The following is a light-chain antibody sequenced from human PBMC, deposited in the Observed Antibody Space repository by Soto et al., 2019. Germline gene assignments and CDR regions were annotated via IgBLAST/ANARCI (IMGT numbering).Light chain of an antibody. CDR2: EVI. CDR1: SSDVGGYDY. Sequence: QSALTQPASVSGSPGQSITISCTGTSSDVGGYDYVSWYQQYPGKAPKLMIYEVIKRPSGVSDRFSGSKSGNTASLIISGLQAEDEADYYCSSYTVTNTRVFGGGTKLTVL. CDR3: SSYTVTNTRV. V-gene: IGLV2-14*01. J-gene: IGLJ2*01.